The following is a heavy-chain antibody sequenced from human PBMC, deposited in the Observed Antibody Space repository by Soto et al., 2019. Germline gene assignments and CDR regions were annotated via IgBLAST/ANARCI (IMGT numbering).Heavy chain of an antibody. J-gene: IGHJ6*02. CDR3: ASPRRDYYDSSGYYYRRHGMDV. CDR2: ISSSSSTI. Sequence: GGSLRLSCAASGFTFSSYSMNWVRQAPGKGLEWVSYISSSSSTIYYADSVKGRFTISRDNAKNSLYLQMNSLRDEDTAVYYCASPRRDYYDSSGYYYRRHGMDVWGQGTTVTVS. CDR1: GFTFSSYS. D-gene: IGHD3-22*01. V-gene: IGHV3-48*02.